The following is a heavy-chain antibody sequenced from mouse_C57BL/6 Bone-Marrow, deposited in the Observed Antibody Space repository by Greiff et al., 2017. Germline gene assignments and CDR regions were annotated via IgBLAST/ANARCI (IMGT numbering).Heavy chain of an antibody. CDR1: GFTFSSYA. Sequence: EVKLVESGEGLVKPGGSLKLSCAASGFTFSSYAMSWVRQTPEKRLEWVAYISSGGDYISYADNVKGRFTISRDNARNTLYLQMSSLKSEDTAMYYSVTTVVDYAMDYWGQGTSVTVSS. V-gene: IGHV5-9-1*02. J-gene: IGHJ4*01. CDR3: VTTVVDYAMDY. CDR2: ISSGGDYI. D-gene: IGHD1-1*01.